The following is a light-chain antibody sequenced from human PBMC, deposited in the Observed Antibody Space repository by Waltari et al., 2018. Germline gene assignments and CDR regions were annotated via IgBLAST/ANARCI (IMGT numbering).Light chain of an antibody. CDR3: QHRST. J-gene: IGKJ4*01. V-gene: IGKV3-20*01. Sequence: EIVLTQSPGTLSLSPGERATLSCRASQSVSSSYLAWYQQKPGQAPRLLIYCASSRATGIPDRFSGSGSGTDFTLTISRLEPEDFAVYYCQHRSTFGGGTKVEIK. CDR1: QSVSSSY. CDR2: CAS.